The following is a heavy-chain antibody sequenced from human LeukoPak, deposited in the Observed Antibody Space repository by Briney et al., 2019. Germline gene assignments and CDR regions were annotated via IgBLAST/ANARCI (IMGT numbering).Heavy chain of an antibody. CDR3: ARWNFSVAAAFDH. Sequence: SETLSLTCTISGGSFTSYYWSWIRQPPGKGLEWMGYMYYSGDANYNPSLKSRVSISLDTSKNQSSLKLSSVTAADTAVYYCARWNFSVAAAFDHWGQGTLVTVSS. CDR2: MYYSGDA. J-gene: IGHJ4*02. CDR1: GGSFTSYY. D-gene: IGHD2-2*01. V-gene: IGHV4-59*01.